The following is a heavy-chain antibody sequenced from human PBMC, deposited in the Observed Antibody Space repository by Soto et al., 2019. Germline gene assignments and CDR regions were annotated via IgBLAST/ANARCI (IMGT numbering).Heavy chain of an antibody. CDR3: TTSLPGPLFWSGYSGMDV. CDR2: IYPGDSDT. V-gene: IGHV5-51*01. J-gene: IGHJ6*02. D-gene: IGHD3-3*01. CDR1: GWSFTTYW. Sequence: GESLKISCKASGWSFTTYWIGWVRQMPGKGLEWMGIIYPGDSDTKYSPSLQGQVSISADTSISTAYLQWTSLKASDTAVYYCTTSLPGPLFWSGYSGMDVWGQGTTVTVSS.